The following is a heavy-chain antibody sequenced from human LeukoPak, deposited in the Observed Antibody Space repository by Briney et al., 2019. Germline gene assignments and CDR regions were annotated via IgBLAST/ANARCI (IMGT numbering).Heavy chain of an antibody. CDR2: IIPIFGTA. D-gene: IGHD3-10*01. CDR1: GGTFSSYA. V-gene: IGHV1-69*01. J-gene: IGHJ4*02. CDR3: ARGSWFGEFPFDY. Sequence: SVKVSCKASGGTFSSYAISWVRQAPGQGLEWMGGIIPIFGTANYAQKFQGRVTITADESTSTAYMELSSLRSEGTAVYYCARGSWFGEFPFDYWGQGTLVTVSS.